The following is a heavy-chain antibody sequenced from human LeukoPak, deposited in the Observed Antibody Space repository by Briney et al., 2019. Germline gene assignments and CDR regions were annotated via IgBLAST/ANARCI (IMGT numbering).Heavy chain of an antibody. CDR2: ISHTEST. V-gene: IGHV4-39*01. CDR3: ARRRRLYYGSLGGYFDY. Sequence: SETLSLTCTVSGGSISSSSYYWGWIRQSPGKGLEWLGSISHTESTYHNPSLKSRVTISVDTSKNQFSLRLSSVTAADTAVYYCARRRRLYYGSLGGYFDYWGQGTMVTVSS. D-gene: IGHD3-10*01. CDR1: GGSISSSSYY. J-gene: IGHJ4*03.